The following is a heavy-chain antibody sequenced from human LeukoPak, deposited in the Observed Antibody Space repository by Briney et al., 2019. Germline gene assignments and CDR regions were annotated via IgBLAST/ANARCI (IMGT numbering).Heavy chain of an antibody. CDR1: GFTFSEYW. V-gene: IGHV3-74*01. J-gene: IGHJ3*01. CDR2: INRDGGLT. D-gene: IGHD6-13*01. Sequence: GGSLRLSCAAFGFTFSEYWMHWVRQAPGKGLAWVSHINRDGGLTNYADSVKGRFTVSRDNARNILYLQMDSLRAEDTARYFCAREEHRLAAAGTSAFDLGGQGTLVTVSP. CDR3: AREEHRLAAAGTSAFDL.